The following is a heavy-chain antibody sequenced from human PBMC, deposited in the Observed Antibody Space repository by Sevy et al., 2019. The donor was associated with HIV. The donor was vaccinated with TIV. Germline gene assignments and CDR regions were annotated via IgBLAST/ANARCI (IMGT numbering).Heavy chain of an antibody. CDR2: IIPIFGTA. Sequence: ASVKVSCKASGGTFSSYAISWVRQAPGQGLEWMGGIIPIFGTANYSQKFQGRVTITADESTSTAYMELSSLRSEDTAVYYCARDRNYYGSGRRAKGLYYYGMDVWGQGTTVTVSS. CDR3: ARDRNYYGSGRRAKGLYYYGMDV. J-gene: IGHJ6*02. V-gene: IGHV1-69*13. D-gene: IGHD3-10*01. CDR1: GGTFSSYA.